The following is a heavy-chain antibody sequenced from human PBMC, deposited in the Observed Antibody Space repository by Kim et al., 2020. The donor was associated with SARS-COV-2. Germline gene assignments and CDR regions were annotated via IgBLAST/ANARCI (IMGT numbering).Heavy chain of an antibody. CDR3: ARGFFAVAGTRYWYFDL. V-gene: IGHV3-53*01. J-gene: IGHJ2*01. CDR2: IYSGGST. CDR1: GFTVSSNY. D-gene: IGHD6-19*01. Sequence: GGSLRLSCAASGFTVSSNYMSWVRQAPGKGLEWVSVIYSGGSTYYADSVKGRFTISRDNSKNTLYLQMNSLRAEDTAVYYCARGFFAVAGTRYWYFDLWGRGTLVTVSS.